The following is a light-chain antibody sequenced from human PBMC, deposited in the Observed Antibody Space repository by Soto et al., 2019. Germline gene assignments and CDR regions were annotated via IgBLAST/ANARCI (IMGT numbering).Light chain of an antibody. Sequence: SYELTQPPSVSVAPGQTARITCGGDNIGSLSVHWYQQKPGQAPVLVVYDDSDRPSGIPDRFSGSNSGNTATLTISRVEAGDEADYYCQVWDSLSDHVIFGGGTQLTVL. CDR3: QVWDSLSDHVI. CDR2: DDS. J-gene: IGLJ2*01. CDR1: NIGSLS. V-gene: IGLV3-21*02.